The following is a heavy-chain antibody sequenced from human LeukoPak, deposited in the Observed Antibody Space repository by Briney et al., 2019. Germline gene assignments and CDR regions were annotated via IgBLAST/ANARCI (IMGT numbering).Heavy chain of an antibody. V-gene: IGHV3-23*01. Sequence: GGSLRLSCSASGFTFSRFAMTWVRQLPGKGLDWVSSISGNGQQTYYADSVKGRFSVSRDNSKNILCLQMDSLRADDSALYYCAKDANYYDSSGYLIPFDYWGQGTLVTVSS. D-gene: IGHD3-22*01. CDR2: ISGNGQQT. J-gene: IGHJ4*02. CDR1: GFTFSRFA. CDR3: AKDANYYDSSGYLIPFDY.